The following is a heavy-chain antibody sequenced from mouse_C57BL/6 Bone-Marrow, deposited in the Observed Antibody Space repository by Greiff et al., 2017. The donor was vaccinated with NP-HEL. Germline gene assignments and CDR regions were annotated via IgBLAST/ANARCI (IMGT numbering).Heavy chain of an antibody. D-gene: IGHD1-1*01. J-gene: IGHJ3*01. V-gene: IGHV1-4*01. CDR3: AREYYGSSAWFAY. Sequence: QVQLQQSGAELARPGASVKMSCKASGYTFTSYTMHWVKQRPGQGLEWIGYINPSSGYTKYNQKFKDKATLTADKSSSTAYMQLSSLTSEDSAVYYCAREYYGSSAWFAYGGQGTLVTVSA. CDR2: INPSSGYT. CDR1: GYTFTSYT.